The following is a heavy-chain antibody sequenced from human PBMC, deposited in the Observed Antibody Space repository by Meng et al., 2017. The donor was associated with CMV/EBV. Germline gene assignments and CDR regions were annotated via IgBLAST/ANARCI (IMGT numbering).Heavy chain of an antibody. CDR1: GFTVSSNY. CDR3: ARGQGGRYYYYGMDV. Sequence: GGSLRLSCAASGFTVSSNYMSWVRQAPGKGLEWVSVIYSGGSTDYADSVKGRFTISRDNSKNTLYLQMNSLRAEDTAVYYCARGQGGRYYYYGMDVWGQGTTVTVSS. D-gene: IGHD3-16*01. V-gene: IGHV3-53*01. CDR2: IYSGGST. J-gene: IGHJ6*02.